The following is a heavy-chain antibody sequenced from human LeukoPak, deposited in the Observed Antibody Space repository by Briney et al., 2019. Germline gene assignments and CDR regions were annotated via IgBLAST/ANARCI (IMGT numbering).Heavy chain of an antibody. CDR3: AHRRRLNWNYWGPPDY. J-gene: IGHJ4*02. CDR2: IYWDDDK. Sequence: ESGPTLVNPTQTLTLTCTFSGFSLSTSGVGVGWIRQPPGKALEWLALIYWDDDKRYSPSLKSRLTITKDTSKNQVVLTMTNMDPVDTATYYCAHRRRLNWNYWGPPDYWGQGTLVTVSS. V-gene: IGHV2-5*02. D-gene: IGHD1-7*01. CDR1: GFSLSTSGVG.